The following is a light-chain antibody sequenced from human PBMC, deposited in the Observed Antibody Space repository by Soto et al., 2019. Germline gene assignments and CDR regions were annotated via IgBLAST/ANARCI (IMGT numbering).Light chain of an antibody. CDR3: TSYTSDNTRV. CDR2: EVN. CDR1: SSDVGGYNY. V-gene: IGLV2-14*01. J-gene: IGLJ3*02. Sequence: QSVLTQPASVSGSPGQSITISCTGTSSDVGGYNYVSWYQQHPGKAPKLMIYEVNNRPSGVSNRFSGSKSGSTASLTISGLQAEDEADYYCTSYTSDNTRVFGGGTQLTVL.